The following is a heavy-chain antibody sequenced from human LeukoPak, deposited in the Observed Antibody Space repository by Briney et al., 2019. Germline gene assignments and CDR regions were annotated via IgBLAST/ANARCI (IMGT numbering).Heavy chain of an antibody. J-gene: IGHJ4*02. V-gene: IGHV3-30*02. CDR1: GFTFSSYG. CDR3: STTHYNFGDLDH. CDR2: IRYDGSNK. Sequence: GGSLRLSCAASGFTFSSYGMHWVRQAPGKGLEWMAFIRYDGSNKYYADSVKGRFTISRDNSKNTLYLQMNSLKTEDTAVYYCSTTHYNFGDLDHWGQGTLVTVSS. D-gene: IGHD3/OR15-3a*01.